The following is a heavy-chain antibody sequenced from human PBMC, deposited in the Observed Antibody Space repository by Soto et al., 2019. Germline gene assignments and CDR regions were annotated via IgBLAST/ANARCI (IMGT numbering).Heavy chain of an antibody. J-gene: IGHJ5*02. CDR3: ARASGRSWYNWFDP. D-gene: IGHD6-13*01. CDR1: GGNFSNAG. CDR2: IVPFFGTT. V-gene: IGHV1-69*13. Sequence: GASVKVSCKASGGNFSNAGISWVRQAPGQGLEWMGGIVPFFGTTNYAHKFRGRVTFTADESTSTAYMEVASLRSADTAVYYCARASGRSWYNWFDPWGQGTLVTVSS.